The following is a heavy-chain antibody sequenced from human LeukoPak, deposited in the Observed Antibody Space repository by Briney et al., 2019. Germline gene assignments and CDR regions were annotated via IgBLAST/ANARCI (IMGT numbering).Heavy chain of an antibody. CDR2: IYHSGST. V-gene: IGHV4-38-2*02. Sequence: SETLSLTCTVSGYSISSGYYWGWIRQPPGKGLEWIGSIYHSGSTYYNPSLKSRVTISVDTSKNQFSLKLSSVTAADTAVYYCARVVGGWRPDYWGQGTLVTVSS. D-gene: IGHD6-19*01. CDR3: ARVVGGWRPDY. J-gene: IGHJ4*02. CDR1: GYSISSGYY.